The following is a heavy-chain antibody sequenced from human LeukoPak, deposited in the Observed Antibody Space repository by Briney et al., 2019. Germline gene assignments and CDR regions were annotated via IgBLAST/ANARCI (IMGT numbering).Heavy chain of an antibody. D-gene: IGHD4/OR15-4a*01. CDR1: GFTLNSYI. CDR2: ISFDGRDK. Sequence: GGSLRLSCEASGFTLNSYIMHWVRQAPGKGLEWVALISFDGRDKQYADSVKGRFTISRDNSKNTLYLQMNSLRAEDTAAYYCARRAGAYSHPYDYWGQGTLVTVSS. V-gene: IGHV3-30*14. CDR3: ARRAGAYSHPYDY. J-gene: IGHJ4*02.